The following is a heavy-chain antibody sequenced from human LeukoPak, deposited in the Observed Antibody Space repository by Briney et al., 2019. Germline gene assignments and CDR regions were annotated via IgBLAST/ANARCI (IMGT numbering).Heavy chain of an antibody. J-gene: IGHJ4*02. V-gene: IGHV1-46*01. CDR3: ARGPLSRYCSGGSCSDTAMVLVFDY. D-gene: IGHD2-15*01. CDR2: INPSGGST. CDR1: GYTFTSYY. Sequence: SVKVSCKASGYTFTSYYMHWVRQAPGQGLEWMGIINPSGGSTSYAQKFQGRVTMTRDTSTSTAYMELSSLRSEDTAVYYCARGPLSRYCSGGSCSDTAMVLVFDYWGQGTLVTVSS.